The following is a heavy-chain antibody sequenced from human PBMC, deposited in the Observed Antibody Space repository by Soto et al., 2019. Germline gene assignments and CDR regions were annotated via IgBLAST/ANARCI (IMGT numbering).Heavy chain of an antibody. CDR2: IYYRGST. Sequence: NPSETLSLTCTVSGGTISSSSFYWGWVRQPPGKGLEWIGSIYYRGSTYYNSSLKSRVTISVDTSKNQFSLNLNSVTAADTAVYYCARLGGGYYDSGYYYLFDYWGQGTLVTVSS. J-gene: IGHJ4*02. CDR3: ARLGGGYYDSGYYYLFDY. CDR1: GGTISSSSFY. D-gene: IGHD3-22*01. V-gene: IGHV4-39*01.